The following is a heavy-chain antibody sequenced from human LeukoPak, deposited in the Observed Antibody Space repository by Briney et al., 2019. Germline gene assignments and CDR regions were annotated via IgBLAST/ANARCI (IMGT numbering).Heavy chain of an antibody. Sequence: AGESLKISCKGSGYNFATYWIAWVRQMPGKGLECMGIIYPDDPETKYSPSFRGQVTISVDKSISAAYLQWSSLKASDTAIYYCARALGGSGWRFENWGQGTLVTVSS. J-gene: IGHJ4*02. D-gene: IGHD6-19*01. V-gene: IGHV5-51*01. CDR2: IYPDDPET. CDR1: GYNFATYW. CDR3: ARALGGSGWRFEN.